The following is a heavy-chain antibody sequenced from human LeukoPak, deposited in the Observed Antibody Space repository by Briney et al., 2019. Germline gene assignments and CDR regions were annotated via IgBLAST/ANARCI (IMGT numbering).Heavy chain of an antibody. V-gene: IGHV5-51*01. CDR1: GYTFTIYW. CDR2: IYPDDSDP. Sequence: GESLKISCKGSGYTFTIYWIGWVRQMPGKGLEWMGIIYPDDSDPRYSPSFQGQVTISADKSISTAYLQWSSLRASDTAMYYCTRLSGSPGAFDIWGQGTMVTVSS. CDR3: TRLSGSPGAFDI. D-gene: IGHD3-22*01. J-gene: IGHJ3*02.